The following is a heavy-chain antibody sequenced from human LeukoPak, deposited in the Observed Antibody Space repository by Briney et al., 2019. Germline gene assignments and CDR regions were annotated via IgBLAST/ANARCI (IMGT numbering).Heavy chain of an antibody. CDR3: ARDEYYDILTGYCPFDP. D-gene: IGHD3-9*01. V-gene: IGHV1-18*01. J-gene: IGHJ5*02. Sequence: ASVKVSCKASGYTFTSYAMNWVRQAPGQGLEWMGWISAYNGNTNYAQKLQGRVTMTTDTSTSTAYMELRSLRSDDTAVYYCARDEYYDILTGYCPFDPWGQGTLVTVSS. CDR1: GYTFTSYA. CDR2: ISAYNGNT.